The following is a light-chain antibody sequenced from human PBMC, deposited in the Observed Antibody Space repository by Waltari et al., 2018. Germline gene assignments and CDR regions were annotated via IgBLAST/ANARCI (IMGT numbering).Light chain of an antibody. V-gene: IGKV1-39*01. J-gene: IGKJ3*01. CDR3: QQTFTAPLT. Sequence: DIQMTQSPSSLSAAVGDRVTITCRASQNIVSYLHWYQKTPGKVPKLLIYSIYSLQRGVPSRFSGNGSGTEFTLTINNLQPEDFTTYYCQQTFTAPLTFGPGTRVDV. CDR1: QNIVSY. CDR2: SIY.